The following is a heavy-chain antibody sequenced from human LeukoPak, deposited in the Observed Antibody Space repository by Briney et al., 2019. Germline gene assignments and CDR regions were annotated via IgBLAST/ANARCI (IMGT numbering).Heavy chain of an antibody. CDR3: ATEYWFDP. CDR1: GGTFSSYA. J-gene: IGHJ5*02. Sequence: SVTVSCKASGGTFSSYAISWVRQAPGQGLEWMGGIIPIFGTANYAQKFQGRVTMTRNTSISTAYMELSSLRSEDTAVYYCATEYWFDPWGQGTLVTVSS. V-gene: IGHV1-69*05. CDR2: IIPIFGTA.